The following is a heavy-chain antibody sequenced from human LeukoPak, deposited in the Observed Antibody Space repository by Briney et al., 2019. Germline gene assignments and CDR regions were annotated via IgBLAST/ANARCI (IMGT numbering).Heavy chain of an antibody. CDR3: ARRYVGGFDY. J-gene: IGHJ4*02. D-gene: IGHD3-10*01. CDR2: INPNSGGT. CDR1: GYTLTGYY. Sequence: ASVKVSCKASGYTLTGYYLHWVRQAPGQGLEWMGWINPNSGGTRYAQKFQGRVTMTRDTSIITAYMELSRLRSDDTAVYYCARRYVGGFDYWGQGTLVTVFS. V-gene: IGHV1-2*02.